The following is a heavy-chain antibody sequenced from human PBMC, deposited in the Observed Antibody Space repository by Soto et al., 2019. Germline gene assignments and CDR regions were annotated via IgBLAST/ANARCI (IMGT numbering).Heavy chain of an antibody. CDR2: IIPIFGTA. Sequence: QVQLVQSGAEVKKPGSSVKVSCKASGGTFSSHAISWVRQAPGQGLEWMGGIIPIFGTANYAQKFQGRVTITADESTSTAYMELSSLRSEDTAVYYCARVLDRAAGAYYYYYGMDVWGQGTTVTVSS. CDR3: ARVLDRAAGAYYYYYGMDV. J-gene: IGHJ6*02. CDR1: GGTFSSHA. V-gene: IGHV1-69*01. D-gene: IGHD6-13*01.